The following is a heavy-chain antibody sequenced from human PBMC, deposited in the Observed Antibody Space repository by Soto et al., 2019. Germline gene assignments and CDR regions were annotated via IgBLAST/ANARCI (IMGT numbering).Heavy chain of an antibody. J-gene: IGHJ3*02. Sequence: PGESLKISCKTSGYSFISYWVAWVRQLPGKGLEWMGTFYPGDSTSTYSPSFQGQVTISVDKSISTACLQLSSLKASDTAMYYCARIIGYCRNNDCSWTFDIWGQGTMVTVSS. D-gene: IGHD2-15*01. V-gene: IGHV5-51*01. CDR2: FYPGDSTS. CDR1: GYSFISYW. CDR3: ARIIGYCRNNDCSWTFDI.